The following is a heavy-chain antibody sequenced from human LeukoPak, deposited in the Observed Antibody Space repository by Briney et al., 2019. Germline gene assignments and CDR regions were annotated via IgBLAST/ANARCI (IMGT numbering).Heavy chain of an antibody. CDR3: ARDLGIVVVGDAFDI. J-gene: IGHJ3*02. CDR1: GYTFTSYG. V-gene: IGHV1-18*01. D-gene: IGHD3-22*01. CDR2: ISAYNGNT. Sequence: ASVKVSCKASGYTFTSYGISWVRQAPGQGLEWMGWISAYNGNTNYAQKLQGRVTMTTDTSTSTAYMELRSLRSDDTAVYYCARDLGIVVVGDAFDIWGQGTMVTVSS.